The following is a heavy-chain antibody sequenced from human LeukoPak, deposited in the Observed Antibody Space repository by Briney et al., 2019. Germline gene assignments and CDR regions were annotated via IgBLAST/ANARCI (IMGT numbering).Heavy chain of an antibody. CDR3: AREEWESSGAFDI. Sequence: SETLSLTCTVSGGSISSSSYYWGWIRQPPGKGLEWIGSIYYSGSTYYNPSLKSRVTISVDTSKNQFSLKLSSVTAADTAVYYCAREEWESSGAFDIWGQGTMVTVSS. V-gene: IGHV4-39*02. CDR1: GGSISSSSYY. J-gene: IGHJ3*02. CDR2: IYYSGST. D-gene: IGHD1-26*01.